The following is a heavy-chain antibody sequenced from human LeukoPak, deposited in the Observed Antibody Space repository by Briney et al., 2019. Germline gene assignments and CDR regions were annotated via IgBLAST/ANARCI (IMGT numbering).Heavy chain of an antibody. CDR1: GGSISSYY. Sequence: SETLSLTCTVSGGSISSYYWSWIRQPPGKGLEWIGYIYYSGSTNYNPSLKSRVTISVDTSKNQFSLKLSSVTAADTAVYYCARVGSYRVYFQHWGQGTLVTVSS. CDR2: IYYSGST. J-gene: IGHJ1*01. CDR3: ARVGSYRVYFQH. D-gene: IGHD1-26*01. V-gene: IGHV4-59*01.